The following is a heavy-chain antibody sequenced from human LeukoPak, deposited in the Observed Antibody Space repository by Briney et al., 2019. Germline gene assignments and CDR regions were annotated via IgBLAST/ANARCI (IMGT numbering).Heavy chain of an antibody. CDR2: ISGSGGST. CDR3: AKDWIYYDSSGYPEYFQH. Sequence: PGGSLRLSCAASGFTFSSYWMSWVRQAPGKGLEWVSAISGSGGSTYYADSVKGRFTISRDNSKNTLYLQMNSLRAEDTAVYYCAKDWIYYDSSGYPEYFQHWGQGTLVTVSS. D-gene: IGHD3-22*01. V-gene: IGHV3-23*01. J-gene: IGHJ1*01. CDR1: GFTFSSYW.